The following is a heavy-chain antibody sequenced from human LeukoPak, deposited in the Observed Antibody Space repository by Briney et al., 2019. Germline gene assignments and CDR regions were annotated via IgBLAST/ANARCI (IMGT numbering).Heavy chain of an antibody. CDR3: AKDIDYGSGSYYKSLDY. J-gene: IGHJ4*02. Sequence: QAGGSLRLSCAASGYNFDDYAMHWVRQGPGKGLEWAASISWTGDRTVYAESVKGRFTISRDNAKNSLFLQMNSLRTEDTALYYCAKDIDYGSGSYYKSLDYWGQGTLVTVSS. CDR1: GYNFDDYA. CDR2: ISWTGDRT. D-gene: IGHD3-10*01. V-gene: IGHV3-9*01.